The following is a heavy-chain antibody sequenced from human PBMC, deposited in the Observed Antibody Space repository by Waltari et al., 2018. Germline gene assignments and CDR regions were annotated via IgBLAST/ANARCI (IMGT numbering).Heavy chain of an antibody. CDR3: ARGGPPAVIPGGY. V-gene: IGHV3-53*01. D-gene: IGHD3-16*02. CDR1: GFTVSSNY. CDR2: IYRGVST. Sequence: EVQLVESGGGLIQPGGSLRLSCAASGFTVSSNYMSGVRQAPGKGLEWVSVIYRGVSTYYADSVKVRFTISRDNSKNTLYLQLNSLRAEDTAVYYCARGGPPAVIPGGYWGQGTLVTVSS. J-gene: IGHJ4*02.